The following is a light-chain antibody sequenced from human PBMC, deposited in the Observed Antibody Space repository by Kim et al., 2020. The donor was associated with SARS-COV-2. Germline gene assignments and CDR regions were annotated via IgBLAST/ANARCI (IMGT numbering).Light chain of an antibody. V-gene: IGLV3-21*01. CDR3: QVWDTNSDRV. J-gene: IGLJ2*01. CDR1: NSETKS. CDR2: FDS. Sequence: VVPGKTARITCGGNNSETKSVPWYRQKPGQAPVVVMSFDSDRPSGIPERFSGSNSGNTATLTISRVEAEDEADYYCQVWDTNSDRVFGGGTQLTVL.